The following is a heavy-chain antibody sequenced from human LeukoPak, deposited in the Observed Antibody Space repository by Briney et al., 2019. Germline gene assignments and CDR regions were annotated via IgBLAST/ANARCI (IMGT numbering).Heavy chain of an antibody. Sequence: ASVTVSCKASGYTFTSYDINWVRQAPGQGLEWMGWMNPNSGNTDYAQKFQGRVTITRNTSISTAYMELSSLRSEDTAVYYCARVGITIFGVVIYYYYGMDVWGQGTTVTVSS. D-gene: IGHD3-3*01. V-gene: IGHV1-8*01. CDR1: GYTFTSYD. CDR3: ARVGITIFGVVIYYYYGMDV. J-gene: IGHJ6*02. CDR2: MNPNSGNT.